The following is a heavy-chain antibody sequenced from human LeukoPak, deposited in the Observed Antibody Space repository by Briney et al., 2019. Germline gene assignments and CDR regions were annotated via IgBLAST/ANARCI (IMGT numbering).Heavy chain of an antibody. V-gene: IGHV3-33*08. J-gene: IGHJ4*02. D-gene: IGHD6-13*01. Sequence: GGSLRLSCAASGFRFDDYPMHWVRQAPGGGLEWVAVIWYDGSNKYYADSVKGRFTISRDNSKNTLSLQMNSLRAEDTAVYYCARDAAGSSSWANYWGQGALVTVSS. CDR3: ARDAAGSSSWANY. CDR2: IWYDGSNK. CDR1: GFRFDDYP.